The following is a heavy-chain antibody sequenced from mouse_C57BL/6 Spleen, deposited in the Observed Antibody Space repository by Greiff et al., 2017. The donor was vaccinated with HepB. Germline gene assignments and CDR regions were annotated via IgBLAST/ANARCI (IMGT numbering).Heavy chain of an antibody. CDR2: IRLKSDNYAT. Sequence: EVKLVESGGGLVQPGGSMKLSCVASGFTFSNYWMNWVRQSPEKGLEWVAQIRLKSDNYATHYAESVKGRFTISRDDSKSSVYLQMNNLRAEDTGIYYCTYKTGWFAYWGQGTLVTVSA. CDR1: GFTFSNYW. D-gene: IGHD1-3*01. J-gene: IGHJ3*01. CDR3: TYKTGWFAY. V-gene: IGHV6-3*01.